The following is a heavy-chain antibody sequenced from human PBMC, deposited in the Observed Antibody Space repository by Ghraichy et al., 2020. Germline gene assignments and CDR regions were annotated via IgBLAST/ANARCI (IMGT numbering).Heavy chain of an antibody. CDR2: INPNSGGT. J-gene: IGHJ3*02. V-gene: IGHV1-2*02. CDR1: GYTFTGYY. D-gene: IGHD6-6*01. CDR3: ARELEYSGSTWDDAFDI. Sequence: ASVKVSCKASGYTFTGYYMHWVRQAPGQGLEWMGWINPNSGGTDYAQNFQGRVTMTRDTSISTAYMELSRLRSDDTAIYYCARELEYSGSTWDDAFDIWGQGTMVTVS.